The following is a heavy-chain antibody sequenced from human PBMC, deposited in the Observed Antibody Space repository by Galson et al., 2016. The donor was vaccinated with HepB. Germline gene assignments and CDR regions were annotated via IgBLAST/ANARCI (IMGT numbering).Heavy chain of an antibody. CDR2: ISGSGGST. CDR1: GFTFSSYG. V-gene: IGHV3-23*01. D-gene: IGHD3-9*01. J-gene: IGHJ6*02. CDR3: ARYYDILTGYSNYGMDV. Sequence: SLRLSCAASGFTFSSYGMHWVRQAPGKGLEWVSAISGSGGSTYYADSVKGRFTISRDNSKNTLYLQMNSLRAEDTAVYYCARYYDILTGYSNYGMDVWGQGTTVTVSS.